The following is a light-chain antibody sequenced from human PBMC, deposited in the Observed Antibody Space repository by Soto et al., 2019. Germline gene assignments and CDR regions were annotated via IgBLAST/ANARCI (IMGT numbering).Light chain of an antibody. Sequence: QSVLTQPPSASGSPGQSVTISCTGTSSDVGGYNYVSWYQQHPGKAPKLMIYEVSKRPSGVPDRFSGSKSGNTASLTVSGLQAEHEADYYCSSYAGRNNLVFGGGTKLTVL. CDR2: EVS. V-gene: IGLV2-8*01. J-gene: IGLJ3*02. CDR3: SSYAGRNNLV. CDR1: SSDVGGYNY.